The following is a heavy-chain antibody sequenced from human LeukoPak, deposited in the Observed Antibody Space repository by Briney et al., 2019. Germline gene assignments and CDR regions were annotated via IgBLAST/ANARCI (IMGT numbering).Heavy chain of an antibody. CDR1: GFTFSNYA. V-gene: IGHV3-23*01. J-gene: IGHJ4*02. Sequence: GGSLRLSCAASGFTFSNYAMRWVRQAPGKGLEWVSGISGSGDSTYYADSVKGRFTISRDNSKNTLYLQMNSLRAEDTAVYYCARSRYYGSGRYYFDYWGQGTLVTVSS. CDR2: ISGSGDST. D-gene: IGHD3-10*01. CDR3: ARSRYYGSGRYYFDY.